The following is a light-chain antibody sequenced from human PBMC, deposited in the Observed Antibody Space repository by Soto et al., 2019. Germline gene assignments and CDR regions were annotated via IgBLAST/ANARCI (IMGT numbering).Light chain of an antibody. CDR3: QQYGSSPQVT. CDR2: GAS. Sequence: EIVLTQSPGTLSLSPGERATLSCRASQSVSSSYLAWYQQKPGQAPRLLIYGASSRATGIPDRFSGSGSGTAFTLTISRLEPEDVAVYYCQQYGSSPQVTFGPGTKVDIK. CDR1: QSVSSSY. J-gene: IGKJ3*01. V-gene: IGKV3-20*01.